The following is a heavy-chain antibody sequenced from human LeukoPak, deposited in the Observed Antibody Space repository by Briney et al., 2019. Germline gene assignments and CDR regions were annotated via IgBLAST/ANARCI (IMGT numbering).Heavy chain of an antibody. Sequence: SETLSLTCSVSDDSITMYYWTWIRQPPGKGLEWIGYVDHTGSTNFNPSLNGRVSISRDTTKNLFSLRLRSVTAADTAVYYCARDRYYYDSSGYYRLDYWGQGTLVTVSS. CDR2: VDHTGST. CDR1: DDSITMYY. CDR3: ARDRYYYDSSGYYRLDY. V-gene: IGHV4-59*12. J-gene: IGHJ4*02. D-gene: IGHD3-22*01.